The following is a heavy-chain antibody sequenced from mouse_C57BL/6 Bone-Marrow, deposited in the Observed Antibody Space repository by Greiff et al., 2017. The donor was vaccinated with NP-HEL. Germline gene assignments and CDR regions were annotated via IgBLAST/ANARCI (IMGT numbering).Heavy chain of an antibody. V-gene: IGHV5-4*01. J-gene: IGHJ3*01. CDR1: GFTFSSYA. CDR2: ISDGGSYT. CDR3: ARERSGGFAY. Sequence: EVKLVESGGGLVKPGGSLKLSCAASGFTFSSYAMSWVRQTPEKRLEWVATISDGGSYTYYPDNVKGRFTISRDNAKNNLYLQMSHLKSEDTAMYYCARERSGGFAYWGQGTLVTVSA.